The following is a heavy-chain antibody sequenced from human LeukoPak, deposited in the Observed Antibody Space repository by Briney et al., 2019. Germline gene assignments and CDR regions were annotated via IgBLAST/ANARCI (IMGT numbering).Heavy chain of an antibody. CDR2: ISGSGGST. V-gene: IGHV3-23*01. CDR3: AKDNRRRNYYDSSGNFDY. Sequence: PGRSLRLSCAASGFTFSSYAMSWVRQAPGKGLEWVSAISGSGGSTYYADSVKGRFTISRDNSKNTLYLQMNSLRAEDTAVYYCAKDNRRRNYYDSSGNFDYWGQGTLVTVSS. D-gene: IGHD3-22*01. J-gene: IGHJ4*02. CDR1: GFTFSSYA.